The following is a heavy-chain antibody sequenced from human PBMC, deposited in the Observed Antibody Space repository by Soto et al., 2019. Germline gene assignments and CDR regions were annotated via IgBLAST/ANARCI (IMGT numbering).Heavy chain of an antibody. CDR1: GYSFTSYW. D-gene: IGHD3-3*01. CDR3: ARQATIFGVDLSIPPWYYGMDV. CDR2: IYPGDSDT. Sequence: PGESLKISCKGSGYSFTSYWVGWVRQMPGKGLEWMGIIYPGDSDTRYSPSFQGQVTISADKTISTAYLQWSSLKASDTAMYYCARQATIFGVDLSIPPWYYGMDVWGQGTTVTVSS. J-gene: IGHJ6*02. V-gene: IGHV5-51*01.